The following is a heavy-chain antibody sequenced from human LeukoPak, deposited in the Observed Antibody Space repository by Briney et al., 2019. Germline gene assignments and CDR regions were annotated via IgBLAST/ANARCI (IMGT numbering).Heavy chain of an antibody. D-gene: IGHD4-17*01. J-gene: IGHJ4*02. V-gene: IGHV4-34*01. CDR2: INHSGYT. CDR3: TRMTTGHDY. CDR1: GVSFNDYY. Sequence: SETLSLTCAVSGVSFNDYYWSWVRQTPGRGLEWIGEINHSGYTNDSPSLKSRVTLSIDTSRKPFSLNLRSVTVADTGIYYCTRMTTGHDYWGQGTLVTVSS.